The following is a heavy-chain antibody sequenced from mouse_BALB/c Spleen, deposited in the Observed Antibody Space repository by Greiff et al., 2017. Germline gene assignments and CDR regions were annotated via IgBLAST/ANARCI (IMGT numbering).Heavy chain of an antibody. Sequence: DVKLVESGGGLVKPGGSLKLSCAASGFTFSSYTMSWVRQTPEKRLEWVATISSGGSYTYYPDSVKGRFTISRDNAKNTLYLQMSSLKSEDTAMYYCTRDGYDGGNAMDYWGQGTSVTVSS. V-gene: IGHV5-6-4*01. CDR2: ISSGGSYT. CDR1: GFTFSSYT. CDR3: TRDGYDGGNAMDY. D-gene: IGHD2-2*01. J-gene: IGHJ4*01.